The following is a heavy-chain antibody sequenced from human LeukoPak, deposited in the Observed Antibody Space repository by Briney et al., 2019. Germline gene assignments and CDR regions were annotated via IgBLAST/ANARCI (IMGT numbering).Heavy chain of an antibody. CDR3: TPGSHYCGGDCYLI. V-gene: IGHV3-30*04. Sequence: GGFLRLSCVGSGFTFSNYAMHWVRQAPGKGLEWLAAISDDGRNKHYADSVRGRLTISRDNSKNTLYLQMNSLTAEDTAVYYCTPGSHYCGGDCYLIWGQGTMVTVSS. CDR2: ISDDGRNK. D-gene: IGHD2-21*02. CDR1: GFTFSNYA. J-gene: IGHJ3*02.